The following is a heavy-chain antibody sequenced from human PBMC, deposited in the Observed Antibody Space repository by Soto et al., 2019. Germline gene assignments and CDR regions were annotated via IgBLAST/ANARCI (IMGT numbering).Heavy chain of an antibody. D-gene: IGHD3-16*01. V-gene: IGHV1-3*01. Sequence: VQLVQSGAEVRKPGASVRVSCKASGYTFSAYAIHWVRQAPGQGLECMGWINAANGDSRYSQKFQGRLTITRDTSTTTAYMDLSSLTSEDTGVYYCAKRGSLDSWGQGTPITVSS. J-gene: IGHJ5*01. CDR1: GYTFSAYA. CDR3: AKRGSLDS. CDR2: INAANGDS.